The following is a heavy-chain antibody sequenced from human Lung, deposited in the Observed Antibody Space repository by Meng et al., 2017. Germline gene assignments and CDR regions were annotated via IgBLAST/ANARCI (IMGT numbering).Heavy chain of an antibody. V-gene: IGHV4-34*01. CDR3: ARGPTTMAHDFDY. Sequence: QVRLQRWGAGLLRPSEPLSLTCVVSGGSFSDYYWSWSRQPPGKGLEWIGEINHSGSTNYNPSLESRATISVDTSQNNLSLKLSSVTAADSAVYYCARGPTTMAHDFDYWGQGTLVTVSS. J-gene: IGHJ4*02. CDR2: INHSGST. CDR1: GGSFSDYY. D-gene: IGHD4-11*01.